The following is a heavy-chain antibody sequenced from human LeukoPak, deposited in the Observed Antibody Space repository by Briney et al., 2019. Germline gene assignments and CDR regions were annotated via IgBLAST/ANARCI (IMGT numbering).Heavy chain of an antibody. CDR3: ARDPGGGAMVTV. CDR2: IYYSGST. V-gene: IGHV4-61*01. CDR1: GGSVSSGSYY. Sequence: KSSETLSLPCTVSGGSVSSGSYYWSWIRQPPGKGLEWFGYIYYSGSTNYNPSLTSRVTISVDTSKNQFSLKLSSVTAADTAVYYCARDPGGGAMVTVWGQGTLVTVSS. J-gene: IGHJ4*02. D-gene: IGHD5-18*01.